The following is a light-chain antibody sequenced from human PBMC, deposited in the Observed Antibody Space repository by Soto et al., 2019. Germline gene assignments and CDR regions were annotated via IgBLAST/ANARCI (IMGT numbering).Light chain of an antibody. CDR1: QSVSSY. V-gene: IGKV3-11*01. CDR3: QQRRT. CDR2: DAS. J-gene: IGKJ3*01. Sequence: EIVLTQSPATLSLSPGERATLSCRASQSVSSYLAWYQQKPGQAPRLFIYDASNRATGIPARFSGSGSGTDFTLTISSLEPEDFAVYYCQQRRTFGPGTKVDIK.